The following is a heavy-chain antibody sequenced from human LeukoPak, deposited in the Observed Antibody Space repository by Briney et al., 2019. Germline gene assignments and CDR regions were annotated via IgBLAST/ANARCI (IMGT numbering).Heavy chain of an antibody. CDR1: GFTFSSYS. V-gene: IGHV3-48*02. Sequence: PGGSLRLSCAASGFTFSSYSLNWVRQAPAKGLEWVSYISSTGTPIYYADSVKGRFTISRDNAKNSLYLQMNSLRDEDTAVYYCARRPGIEYYFDYWGQGTLVTVSS. CDR3: ARRPGIEYYFDY. CDR2: ISSTGTPI. J-gene: IGHJ4*02. D-gene: IGHD3-10*01.